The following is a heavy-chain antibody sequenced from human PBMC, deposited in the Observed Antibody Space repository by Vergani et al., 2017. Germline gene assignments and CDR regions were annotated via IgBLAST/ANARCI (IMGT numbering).Heavy chain of an antibody. CDR2: IYYSGST. D-gene: IGHD2-8*01. CDR3: ARSNGGGGAGFDY. V-gene: IGHV4-39*01. CDR1: GGSISSSSYY. Sequence: QLQLQESGPGLVKPSETLSLTCTVSGGSISSSSYYWGWIRQPPGKGLEWIGSIYYSGSTYYNPSLKSRVTISVDTSKNQFSLKLSSVTAADTAVYYCARSNGGGGAGFDYWGQGTLVTVSS. J-gene: IGHJ4*02.